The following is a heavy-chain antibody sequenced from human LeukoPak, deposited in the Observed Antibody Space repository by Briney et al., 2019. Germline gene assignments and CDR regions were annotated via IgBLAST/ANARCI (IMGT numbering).Heavy chain of an antibody. Sequence: PSQTLSLTCTVSGGSISSGSYYWSWIRQPAGKGLEWIGRIYTSGSTNYNPSLKSRVTISVDTSKNQFSLKLSSVTAADTAVYYCARREFGRHIEFWGQGTLVTVSS. J-gene: IGHJ4*02. CDR3: ARREFGRHIEF. CDR1: GGSISSGSYY. D-gene: IGHD3-16*01. V-gene: IGHV4-61*02. CDR2: IYTSGST.